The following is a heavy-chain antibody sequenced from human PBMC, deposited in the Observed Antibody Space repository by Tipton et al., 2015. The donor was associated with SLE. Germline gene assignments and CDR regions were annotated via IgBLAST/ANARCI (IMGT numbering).Heavy chain of an antibody. J-gene: IGHJ5*02. Sequence: TLSLTCTVSGGSISSYYWSWIRQPPGKGLEWIGYIYTSGSTNYNPSLKSRVTISVDTSKNQFSLKLSSVTAADTAVYYCARGIAADLNWFDPWGQGTLVTVSS. CDR2: IYTSGST. CDR3: ARGIAADLNWFDP. CDR1: GGSISSYY. V-gene: IGHV4-4*08. D-gene: IGHD6-13*01.